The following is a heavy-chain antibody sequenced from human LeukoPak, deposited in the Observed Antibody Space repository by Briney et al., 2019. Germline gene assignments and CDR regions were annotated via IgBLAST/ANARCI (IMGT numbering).Heavy chain of an antibody. Sequence: GGSLRLSCAASGFTFADYGMSWVRQAPGKGLEWVSGINWNGGSTGYADSVKGRFTISRDNAKNSLYLQMNSLRAEDTAVYYCAELGITMIGGVWGKGTTVTISS. CDR1: GFTFADYG. D-gene: IGHD3-10*02. CDR3: AELGITMIGGV. V-gene: IGHV3-20*04. CDR2: INWNGGST. J-gene: IGHJ6*04.